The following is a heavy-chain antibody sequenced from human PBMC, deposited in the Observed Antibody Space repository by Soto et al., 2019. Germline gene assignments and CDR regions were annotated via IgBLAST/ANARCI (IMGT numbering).Heavy chain of an antibody. Sequence: QITLKESGPTLVKPTQTLTLTCTFSGFSLSTSGVGVGWIRQPPGKALEWLALIYWDDDQRYSPSLKSRLTITNDTTNNQSFLTITTMDPVDTATYSCAHGYFGGDCYYYYYRIDFWGQGTTVTVSS. J-gene: IGHJ6*02. V-gene: IGHV2-5*02. CDR1: GFSLSTSGVG. CDR2: IYWDDDQ. D-gene: IGHD2-21*02. CDR3: AHGYFGGDCYYYYYRIDF.